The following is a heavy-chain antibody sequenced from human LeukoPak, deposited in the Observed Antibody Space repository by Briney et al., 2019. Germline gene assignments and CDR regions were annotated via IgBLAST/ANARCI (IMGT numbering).Heavy chain of an antibody. CDR1: GYSISSGYY. CDR2: IYHSGST. V-gene: IGHV4-38-2*02. Sequence: SETLSLTCTVPGYSISSGYYWGWIRRPPGKGLEWIGSIYHSGSTYYNPSLKSRVTISVDTSKNQFSLKLSSVTAADTAVYYCADGYGGNAKFDFWGQGTLVTVSS. D-gene: IGHD4-23*01. CDR3: ADGYGGNAKFDF. J-gene: IGHJ4*02.